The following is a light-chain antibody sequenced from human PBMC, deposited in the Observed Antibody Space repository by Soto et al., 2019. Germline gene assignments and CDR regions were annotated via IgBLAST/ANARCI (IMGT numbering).Light chain of an antibody. Sequence: QSVLTQPASVSGSPGQSITISRTGTSSDVGSYNLVSWYQQHPGKAPKLMIYEVSKRPSGVSNRFSGSKSGNTASLTISGLQAEDEADYYCCSYAGSSNVVFGGGTKLTVL. CDR3: CSYAGSSNVV. V-gene: IGLV2-23*02. J-gene: IGLJ2*01. CDR1: SSDVGSYNL. CDR2: EVS.